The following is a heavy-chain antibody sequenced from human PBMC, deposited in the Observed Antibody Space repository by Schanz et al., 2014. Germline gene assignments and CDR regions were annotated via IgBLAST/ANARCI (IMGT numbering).Heavy chain of an antibody. CDR2: IIPILDKT. J-gene: IGHJ6*02. Sequence: QVQLVQSGAEVKKPGSSVKVSCKASGGTFSSSTLTWVRQAPGQGLEWMGRIIPILDKTNYAQKFQGRVTMTADKSTSTVYMEVSGLRSEDTAVYYCAKVDRTRYYAMDVLGQGTTVTVSS. D-gene: IGHD3-9*01. CDR1: GGTFSSST. CDR3: AKVDRTRYYAMDV. V-gene: IGHV1-69*08.